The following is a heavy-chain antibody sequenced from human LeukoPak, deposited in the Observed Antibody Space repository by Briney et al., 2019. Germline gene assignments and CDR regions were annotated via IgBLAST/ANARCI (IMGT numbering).Heavy chain of an antibody. CDR1: GFFVTSSY. CDR3: AEVAAAGAEYFDH. V-gene: IGHV3-53*01. D-gene: IGHD6-13*01. CDR2: IYSGGST. Sequence: GGSLRLSCAASGFFVTSSYMSWVRQAPGKGLEWVSLIYSGGSTFCADSVKGRFTISRDNSKNTLYLQMNSLRAEDTAVYYCAEVAAAGAEYFDHWGQGILVTVSS. J-gene: IGHJ4*02.